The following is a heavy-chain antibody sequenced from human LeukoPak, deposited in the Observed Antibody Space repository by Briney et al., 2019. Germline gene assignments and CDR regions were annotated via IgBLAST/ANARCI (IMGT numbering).Heavy chain of an antibody. J-gene: IGHJ4*02. D-gene: IGHD3-3*01. CDR1: GDSFSGTN. Sequence: PSETPSHTCALHGDSFSGTNWRGGPQPPGKGRDWGGAINHTVNTNYNPCLKSRVTISLHTSTNQFSRNFSSVTAADTDVYYCARHGEEWLPEAGFDYWGQGTLVTVSS. CDR3: ARHGEEWLPEAGFDY. CDR2: INHTVNT. V-gene: IGHV4-34*01.